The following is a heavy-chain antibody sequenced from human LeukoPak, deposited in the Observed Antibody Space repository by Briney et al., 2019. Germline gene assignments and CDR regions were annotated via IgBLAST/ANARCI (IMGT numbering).Heavy chain of an antibody. D-gene: IGHD3-22*01. CDR3: ASVRAPSYDSSGYYPDY. V-gene: IGHV1-69*01. CDR1: GGTFSSYA. Sequence: ASVKVSCKASGGTFSSYAISWVRQAPGQGLEWMGGIIPIFSTANYAQKFQGRVTITADESTSTAYMELSSLRSEDTAVYYCASVRAPSYDSSGYYPDYWGQGTLVTVSS. CDR2: IIPIFSTA. J-gene: IGHJ4*02.